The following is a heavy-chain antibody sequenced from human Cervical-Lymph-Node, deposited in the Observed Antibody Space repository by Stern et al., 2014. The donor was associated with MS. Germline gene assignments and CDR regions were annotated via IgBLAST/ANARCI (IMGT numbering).Heavy chain of an antibody. Sequence: QVQLQESGPGLVKPSETLSLTCTVSGGSISSYYWSWIRQPPGKGLEWIGDIYYSGSTNYNPSLKSRFTISVDTSKNQFSLKLGAVTAADTAVYYCARSRRVLLWFGEEAFDYWGQGTLVTVSS. CDR2: IYYSGST. CDR1: GGSISSYY. V-gene: IGHV4-59*01. D-gene: IGHD3-10*01. CDR3: ARSRRVLLWFGEEAFDY. J-gene: IGHJ4*02.